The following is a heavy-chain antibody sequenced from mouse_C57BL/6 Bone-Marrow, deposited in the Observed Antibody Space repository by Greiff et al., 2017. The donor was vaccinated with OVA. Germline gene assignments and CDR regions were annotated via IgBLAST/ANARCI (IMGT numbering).Heavy chain of an antibody. J-gene: IGHJ2*01. V-gene: IGHV5-6*02. CDR2: ISSGGSYT. Sequence: DVKLVASGGDLVKPGGSLKFSCAASGFTFSSYGMSWVRQTPDKRLEWVATISSGGSYTYYPDSVKGRFTISRDNAKNTLYLQMSSLRSEDTAMYDCARRTPPVSTVVAYYFDYWGQGTTLTVSS. CDR1: GFTFSSYG. CDR3: ARRTPPVSTVVAYYFDY. D-gene: IGHD1-1*01.